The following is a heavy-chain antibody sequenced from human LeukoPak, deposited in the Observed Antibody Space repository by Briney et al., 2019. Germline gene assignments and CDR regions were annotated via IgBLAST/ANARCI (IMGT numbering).Heavy chain of an antibody. V-gene: IGHV4-39*01. CDR1: GGSMSSSSFY. CDR3: XXXXXXYXXXXXXKN. J-gene: IGHJ4*02. CDR2: IYYSGST. Sequence: PSETLSLTCTVSGGSMSSSSFYWDWIRQPPGKGLEWIGSIYYSGSTYYNPSLKSRFTISVDSSKNQFSLRLSSLTAADTCLYXXXXXXXXYXXXXXXKNWXXXXLVXVSS.